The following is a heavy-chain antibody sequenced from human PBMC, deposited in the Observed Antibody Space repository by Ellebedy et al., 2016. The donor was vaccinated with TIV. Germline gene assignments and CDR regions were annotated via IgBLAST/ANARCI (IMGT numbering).Heavy chain of an antibody. V-gene: IGHV4-34*01. D-gene: IGHD4-11*01. CDR3: ARGDNYLRDY. CDR1: GGSFSGYY. J-gene: IGHJ4*02. CDR2: INHSGST. Sequence: SETLSLTCAVYGGSFSGYYWSWIRQPPGKGLEWIGEINHSGSTNYNPSLKSRVTISVDTSKNQFSLKLSSVTAADTAVYYCARGDNYLRDYWGQGTLVTVSS.